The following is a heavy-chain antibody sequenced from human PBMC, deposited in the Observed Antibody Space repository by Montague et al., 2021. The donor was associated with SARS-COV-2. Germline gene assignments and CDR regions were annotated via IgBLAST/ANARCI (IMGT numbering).Heavy chain of an antibody. CDR1: GYPFNNYG. Sequence: SVKVSCKASGYPFNNYGITWVRQAPGRGPEWVAYISTHNGNTNYAQKVQGRVTLTTDTSTRTVFLELRSLRSDDTAVYFCTRSRWSSPVVNEHWGQGTLVTVSS. V-gene: IGHV1-18*01. J-gene: IGHJ4*02. CDR3: TRSRWSSPVVNEH. D-gene: IGHD4-23*01. CDR2: ISTHNGNT.